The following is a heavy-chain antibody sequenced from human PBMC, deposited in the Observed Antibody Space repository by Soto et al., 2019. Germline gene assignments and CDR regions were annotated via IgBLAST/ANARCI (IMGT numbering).Heavy chain of an antibody. Sequence: SETLSLTCAVYGGSFSGYYWTWIRQPPGTGLEWIGEINHSGSTNYNPSLKSRVTISVDTSKNQFSLKLTSVTAADTAVYYCARDKITGLFDYWGQGTRVTVSS. CDR1: GGSFSGYY. CDR3: ARDKITGLFDY. CDR2: INHSGST. V-gene: IGHV4-34*01. D-gene: IGHD2-8*02. J-gene: IGHJ4*02.